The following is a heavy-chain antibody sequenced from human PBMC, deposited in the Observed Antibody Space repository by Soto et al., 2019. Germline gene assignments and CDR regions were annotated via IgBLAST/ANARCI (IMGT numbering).Heavy chain of an antibody. J-gene: IGHJ6*02. Sequence: EVQLLGSGGGLVQPGESLRLSCAASGFTFSSYAMSWVRQAPGRGLEWVSGISGSGGNTYYADSVKGRVTISRDSSKNPLYLQMNSMRAEDTAVYYCAKHHLGELFYYDLDVWGQGTTVTVSS. D-gene: IGHD3-10*01. CDR1: GFTFSSYA. V-gene: IGHV3-23*01. CDR3: AKHHLGELFYYDLDV. CDR2: ISGSGGNT.